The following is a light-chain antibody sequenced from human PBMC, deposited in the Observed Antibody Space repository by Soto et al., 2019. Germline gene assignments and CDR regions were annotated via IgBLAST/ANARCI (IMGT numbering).Light chain of an antibody. Sequence: EIVLTQSPGTRPLYLRERATLSFRASQSVSSNYLAWYLQKPGQATRLIIYGASSRANGIPGRFRGSGAGADFILTISRLEPEDFASYYCQQYGNSPTITFGLGTRLEIK. CDR2: GAS. V-gene: IGKV3-20*01. J-gene: IGKJ5*01. CDR1: QSVSSNY. CDR3: QQYGNSPTIT.